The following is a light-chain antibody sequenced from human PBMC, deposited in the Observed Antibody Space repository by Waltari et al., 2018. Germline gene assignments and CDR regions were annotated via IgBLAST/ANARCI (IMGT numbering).Light chain of an antibody. Sequence: DIQMTQSPSSLSASVGDRVTITCRASQSIGNYLNWYQQKPGKAPQLLIYAASRLQSGVPSRFSGSGSGTDFTLTISSLQPDDFATYYCQQSYSIFWTFGQGTKVEIK. CDR3: QQSYSIFWT. J-gene: IGKJ1*01. V-gene: IGKV1-39*01. CDR1: QSIGNY. CDR2: AAS.